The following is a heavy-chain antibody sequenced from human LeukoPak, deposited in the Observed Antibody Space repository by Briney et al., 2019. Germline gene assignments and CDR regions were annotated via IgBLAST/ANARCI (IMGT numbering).Heavy chain of an antibody. D-gene: IGHD5-18*01. CDR1: GGSFSGYY. Sequence: SETLSLTCAVYGGSFSGYYWSWIRQPPGKGLEWIGYIYYSGSTNYNPSLKSRVTISVDTSKNQFSLKLSSVTAADTAMYYCARSNGYSYGYDWGQGTLVTVSS. J-gene: IGHJ4*02. CDR2: IYYSGST. CDR3: ARSNGYSYGYD. V-gene: IGHV4-59*01.